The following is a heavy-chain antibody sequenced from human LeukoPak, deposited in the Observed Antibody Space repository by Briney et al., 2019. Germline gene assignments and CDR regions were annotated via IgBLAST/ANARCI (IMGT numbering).Heavy chain of an antibody. J-gene: IGHJ4*02. V-gene: IGHV3-21*01. CDR2: ISSSSSYI. D-gene: IGHD5-18*01. CDR3: ARDSRVQLWLRTQSRFDY. Sequence: GGTLRLSCAASGFTFSSYSMNWVRQAPGKGLEWVSSISSSSSYIYYADSVKGRFTISRDNAKNSLYLQMNSLRAEDTAVYYCARDSRVQLWLRTQSRFDYWGQGTLVTVSS. CDR1: GFTFSSYS.